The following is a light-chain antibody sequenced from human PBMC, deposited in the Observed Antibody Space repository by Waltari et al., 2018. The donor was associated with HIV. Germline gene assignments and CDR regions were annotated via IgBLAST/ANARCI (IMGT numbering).Light chain of an antibody. CDR2: GAS. Sequence: ERVTLSCRASQNVITNLAWYQQKPGQAPSLLIYGASTRASGIPARFTGGGSGSDFTLTINSLQSEDCGLYYCQQYNGWPRTFGQGTKV. CDR3: QQYNGWPRT. J-gene: IGKJ1*01. V-gene: IGKV3-15*01. CDR1: QNVITN.